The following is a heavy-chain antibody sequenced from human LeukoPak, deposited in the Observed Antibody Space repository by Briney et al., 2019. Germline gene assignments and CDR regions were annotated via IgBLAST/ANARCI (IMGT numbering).Heavy chain of an antibody. Sequence: SETLSLTCTVSGGSISSYYWSWIRQPPGKGLEWVGYIYYSGSTNYNPSPKSRVTISVDASKNQFSLKLSSVTAADTAVYYCARGDIVVVVAATRDYYFDYWGQGTLVTVSS. CDR2: IYYSGST. CDR3: ARGDIVVVVAATRDYYFDY. CDR1: GGSISSYY. V-gene: IGHV4-59*01. D-gene: IGHD2-15*01. J-gene: IGHJ4*02.